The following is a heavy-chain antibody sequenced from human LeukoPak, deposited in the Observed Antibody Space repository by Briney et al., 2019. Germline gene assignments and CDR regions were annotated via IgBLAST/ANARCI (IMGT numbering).Heavy chain of an antibody. J-gene: IGHJ4*02. Sequence: SETLSLTCTVSGGSISSGEYYWSWIRQPPGKGLEWIGYIYYSGSTYYNPSLKSRVTISVDTSKNQFSLKLSSVTAADTAVYYCAREYYDYVWGSYRHRYFDYWGQGTLVTVSS. CDR3: AREYYDYVWGSYRHRYFDY. D-gene: IGHD3-16*02. CDR1: GGSISSGEYY. CDR2: IYYSGST. V-gene: IGHV4-30-4*01.